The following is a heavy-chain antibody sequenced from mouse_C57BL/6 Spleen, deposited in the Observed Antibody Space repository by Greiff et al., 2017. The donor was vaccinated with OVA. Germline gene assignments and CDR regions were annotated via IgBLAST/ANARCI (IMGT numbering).Heavy chain of an antibody. D-gene: IGHD2-5*01. CDR2: INPGSGGT. V-gene: IGHV1-54*01. Sequence: QVQLKESGAELVRPGTSVKVSCKASGYAFTNYLIEWVKQRPGQGLEWIGVINPGSGGTNYNEKFKGKAILTADKSSSTAYMQLSSLTSEDSAVYFFARGEYSRYFDVWGTGTTVTVAS. CDR1: GYAFTNYL. CDR3: ARGEYSRYFDV. J-gene: IGHJ1*03.